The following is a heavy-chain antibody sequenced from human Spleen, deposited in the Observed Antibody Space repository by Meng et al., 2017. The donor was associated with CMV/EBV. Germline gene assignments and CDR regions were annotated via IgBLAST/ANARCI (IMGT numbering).Heavy chain of an antibody. CDR1: GYTFTSYD. Sequence: ASVKVSCKASGYTFTSYDINWVRQATGQGLEWMGWMNPNSGNTGYAQKFQGRVTITRNTSISTAYMELSSLRSEDTAVYYCARDLGPVCSSTSCSPYGMDVWGQGTTVTVSS. CDR3: ARDLGPVCSSTSCSPYGMDV. D-gene: IGHD2-2*01. CDR2: MNPNSGNT. V-gene: IGHV1-8*03. J-gene: IGHJ6*02.